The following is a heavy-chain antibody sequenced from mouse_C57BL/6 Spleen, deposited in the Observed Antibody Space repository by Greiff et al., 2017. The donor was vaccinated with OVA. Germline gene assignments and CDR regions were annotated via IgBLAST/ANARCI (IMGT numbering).Heavy chain of an antibody. J-gene: IGHJ4*01. CDR2: INPSSGYT. D-gene: IGHD5-1*01. Sequence: QVQLKESGAELARPGASVKMSCKASGYTFTSYTMHWVKQRPGQGLEWIGYINPSSGYTKYNQKFKDKATLTADKSSSTAYMQLSSLTSEDSAVYYCARLPPYAMDYWGQGTSVTVSS. CDR3: ARLPPYAMDY. V-gene: IGHV1-4*01. CDR1: GYTFTSYT.